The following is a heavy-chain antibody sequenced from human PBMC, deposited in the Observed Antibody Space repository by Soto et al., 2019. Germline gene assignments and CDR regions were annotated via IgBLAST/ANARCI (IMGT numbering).Heavy chain of an antibody. J-gene: IGHJ4*02. V-gene: IGHV3-23*01. Sequence: EVQLLESGGDLVQPGGSLRLSCVASGFDFSNYAVTWVRQAQGKGLEWVSSISRSSSVIYYADSVKGRFIISRDNSKNTLYLQMNSLRAEDTARYYCAKDPNGDYIVAFDDWGQGTLVTVSS. CDR3: AKDPNGDYIVAFDD. D-gene: IGHD4-17*01. CDR1: GFDFSNYA. CDR2: ISRSSSVI.